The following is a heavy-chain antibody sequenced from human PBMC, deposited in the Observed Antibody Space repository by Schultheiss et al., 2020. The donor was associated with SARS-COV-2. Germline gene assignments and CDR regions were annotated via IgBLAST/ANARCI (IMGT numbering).Heavy chain of an antibody. CDR1: GFTFSSYA. V-gene: IGHV3-30*01. D-gene: IGHD6-25*01. CDR2: ISYDGSNK. CDR3: AREQAAWVFDY. Sequence: GGSLRLSCAASGFTFSSYAMHWVRQAPGKGLEWVAVISYDGSNKYYADSVKGRFTISRDNSKNTLYLQMNSLRAEDTAVYYCAREQAAWVFDYWGQGTLVTVSS. J-gene: IGHJ4*02.